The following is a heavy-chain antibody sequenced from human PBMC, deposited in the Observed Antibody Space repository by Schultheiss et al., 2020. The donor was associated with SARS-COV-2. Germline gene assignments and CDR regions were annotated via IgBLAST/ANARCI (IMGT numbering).Heavy chain of an antibody. Sequence: GGSLRLSCAASGFTFSTYVMNWVRQAPGKGLEWVSAISGSGGSTYYADSVKGRFTISRDNSKNTLYLEMNNLRAEDTATYYCASQDIGGNSVGDYWGQGTLVTVSS. CDR1: GFTFSTYV. D-gene: IGHD4-23*01. CDR3: ASQDIGGNSVGDY. V-gene: IGHV3-23*01. CDR2: ISGSGGST. J-gene: IGHJ4*02.